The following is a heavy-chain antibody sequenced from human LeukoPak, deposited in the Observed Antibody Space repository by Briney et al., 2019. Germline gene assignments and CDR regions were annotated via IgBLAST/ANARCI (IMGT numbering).Heavy chain of an antibody. D-gene: IGHD4/OR15-4a*01. J-gene: IGHJ4*02. V-gene: IGHV1-69*05. CDR2: SIPMFGRT. CDR3: ARDVFSRDPHYGGPVHD. Sequence: SVKVSCKASGGTFSSTVISWMRQAPGQGLEWMGGSIPMFGRTNYAQKFQGRVTITTDESTGTAYMEVSSLRSEDSAVHYCARDVFSRDPHYGGPVHDWGQGTLVTVSS. CDR1: GGTFSSTV.